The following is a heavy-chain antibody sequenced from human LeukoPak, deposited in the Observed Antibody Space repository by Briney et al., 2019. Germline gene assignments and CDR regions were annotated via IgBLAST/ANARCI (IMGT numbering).Heavy chain of an antibody. V-gene: IGHV3-33*01. CDR3: GVPQWELPN. J-gene: IGHJ4*02. CDR1: GFTFSSYG. CDR2: IWYDGSNK. Sequence: GGSLRLSCAASGFTFSSYGMHWVRQAPGKGLEWVAVIWYDGSNKYYADSVKGRFTISRDNSKNTLYLQMNSLRAEDTAVYYCGVPQWELPNWGQGTLVTVSS. D-gene: IGHD1-26*01.